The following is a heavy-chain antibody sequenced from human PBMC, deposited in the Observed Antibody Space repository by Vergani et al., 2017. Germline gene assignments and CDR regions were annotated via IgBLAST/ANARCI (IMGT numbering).Heavy chain of an antibody. D-gene: IGHD6-13*01. J-gene: IGHJ6*02. CDR3: ARGKLVPYYYYYGMDV. CDR1: GGSFSGYF. Sequence: QVPLQQWGAGLLKPSETLSLTCAVYGGSFSGYFWSWLRQPPGKGLEWIGEVNHSGSTIYNPSLKSRVTISVDTSKNQFSLNLSSVTAADTAVYYCARGKLVPYYYYYGMDVWGQGTTVTVSS. CDR2: VNHSGST. V-gene: IGHV4-34*01.